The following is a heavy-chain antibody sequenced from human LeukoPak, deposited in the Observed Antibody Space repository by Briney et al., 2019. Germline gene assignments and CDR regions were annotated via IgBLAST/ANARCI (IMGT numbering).Heavy chain of an antibody. D-gene: IGHD2/OR15-2a*01. V-gene: IGHV3-48*01. Sequence: PGGSLRLSCAASGFTFSSYSMNWVRQAPGKGLEWVSYISSSSSTIYYADSVKGRFTISRDNAKNSLYLQMNSLRAEDTAVYYCARDWQPITFSARGAFDIWGQGTMVTVSS. CDR1: GFTFSSYS. J-gene: IGHJ3*02. CDR2: ISSSSSTI. CDR3: ARDWQPITFSARGAFDI.